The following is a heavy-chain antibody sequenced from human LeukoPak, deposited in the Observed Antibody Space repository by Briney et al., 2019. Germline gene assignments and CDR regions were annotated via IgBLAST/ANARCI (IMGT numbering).Heavy chain of an antibody. CDR1: GFIFSSNW. Sequence: GGSLRLSCAAPGFIFSSNWMGWVRQAPGKGLEWVAHIKRDGSQKYYLDSAKGRFTISRDNAKNSLYLQMNSLRVEDTAVYYCARLGLEVGGPNWFDPWGQGTLVTVSS. CDR3: ARLGLEVGGPNWFDP. CDR2: IKRDGSQK. J-gene: IGHJ5*02. V-gene: IGHV3-7*01. D-gene: IGHD1-1*01.